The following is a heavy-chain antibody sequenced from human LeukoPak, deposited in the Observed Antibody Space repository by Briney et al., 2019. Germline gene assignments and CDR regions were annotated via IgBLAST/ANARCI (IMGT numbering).Heavy chain of an antibody. CDR1: GGSFSGYY. Sequence: SETLSLTCAVYGGSFSGYYWSWIRQPPGKGLEWIGEINHSGSTNYNPSLKSRVTISVDTSKNQFSLKLSSVTAADTAVYYCARGLRYCSSTSCYKAYYYYYMDVWGKGTTVTVSS. D-gene: IGHD2-2*02. V-gene: IGHV4-34*01. CDR3: ARGLRYCSSTSCYKAYYYYYMDV. CDR2: INHSGST. J-gene: IGHJ6*03.